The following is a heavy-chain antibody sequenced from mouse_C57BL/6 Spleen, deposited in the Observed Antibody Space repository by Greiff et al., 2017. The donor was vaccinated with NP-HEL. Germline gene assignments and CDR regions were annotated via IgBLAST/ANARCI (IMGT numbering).Heavy chain of an antibody. CDR1: GYSFTDYN. CDR2: INPNYGST. D-gene: IGHD1-1*01. CDR3: ARDYYRSSPPFDD. Sequence: EVQLQQSGPELVKPGASVKISCKASGYSFTDYNMHWVKQSHGKSLEWIGVINPNYGSTSYNQKFKGKATLTVDQSSSTAYMQLNSLTSEDSAVYYCARDYYRSSPPFDDWGTGTTLTVSS. V-gene: IGHV1-39*01. J-gene: IGHJ2*01.